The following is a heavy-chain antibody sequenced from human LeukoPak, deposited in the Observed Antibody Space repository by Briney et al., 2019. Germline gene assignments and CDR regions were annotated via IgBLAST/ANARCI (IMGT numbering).Heavy chain of an antibody. Sequence: SETLSLTCAVYGGSFSGYYCSWIRQPPGKGLEWIGEINHSGSTNYNPSLKSRVTISVDTSKNQFSLKLSSVTAADTAVYYCARERSLLRYFDWFLEKLNWFDPWGQGTLVTVSS. D-gene: IGHD3-9*01. CDR1: GGSFSGYY. CDR3: ARERSLLRYFDWFLEKLNWFDP. V-gene: IGHV4-34*01. J-gene: IGHJ5*02. CDR2: INHSGST.